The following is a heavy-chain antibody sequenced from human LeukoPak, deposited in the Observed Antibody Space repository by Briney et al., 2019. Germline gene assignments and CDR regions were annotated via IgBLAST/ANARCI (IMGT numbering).Heavy chain of an antibody. D-gene: IGHD3-22*01. CDR1: GFTFSSNW. CDR2: IKQEGSEK. Sequence: GGSLRLSCAASGFTFSSNWMSWFRQAPGKGLEWVANIKQEGSEKYYVDSVKGRFSISRDNAKNSLYLQMNSLGAEDTAVYYCARGGSRYDNWGQGTLVTVSS. J-gene: IGHJ4*02. V-gene: IGHV3-7*01. CDR3: ARGGSRYDN.